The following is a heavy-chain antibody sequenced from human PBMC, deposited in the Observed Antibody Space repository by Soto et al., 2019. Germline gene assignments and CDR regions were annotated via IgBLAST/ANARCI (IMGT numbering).Heavy chain of an antibody. Sequence: GGSLRLSYAASGFNFSNYWMSWVRQAPGRGLEWVASIKQDGGEKYYMDSVKGRFTTSKDNAKNSLYLQLNSLRAGDTAVYYCARDSHAHFDYWGQGTLVTVSS. V-gene: IGHV3-7*01. J-gene: IGHJ4*02. CDR2: IKQDGGEK. CDR3: ARDSHAHFDY. CDR1: GFNFSNYW.